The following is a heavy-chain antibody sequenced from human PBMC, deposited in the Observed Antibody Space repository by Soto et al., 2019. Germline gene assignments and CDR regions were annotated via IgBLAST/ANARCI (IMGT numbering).Heavy chain of an antibody. CDR2: VSISGGDT. Sequence: GGSLRLSCAASGFTFSTYAMSWVRQAPGKGLEWVSAVSISGGDTYYADSVKGRFTISRDNSKNALFLQMNSLRAEATAVYYCARQIGSFRGGSFYFDYWVLGTLVTVSS. CDR1: GFTFSTYA. J-gene: IGHJ4*02. V-gene: IGHV3-23*01. CDR3: ARQIGSFRGGSFYFDY. D-gene: IGHD2-15*01.